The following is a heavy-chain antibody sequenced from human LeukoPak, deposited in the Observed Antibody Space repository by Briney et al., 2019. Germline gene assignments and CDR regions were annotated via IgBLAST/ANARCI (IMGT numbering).Heavy chain of an antibody. CDR1: GFTFDDYA. Sequence: GGSLRLSCAASGFTFDDYAMHWVRQAPGKGLEWVSGISWNSGSIGYADSVKGRFTISRDNAKNSLYLQMNSLRAEDTALYYCAEDMFLGGGSSGDYYYGMDVWGQGTTVTVSS. D-gene: IGHD2-15*01. CDR2: ISWNSGSI. V-gene: IGHV3-9*01. J-gene: IGHJ6*02. CDR3: AEDMFLGGGSSGDYYYGMDV.